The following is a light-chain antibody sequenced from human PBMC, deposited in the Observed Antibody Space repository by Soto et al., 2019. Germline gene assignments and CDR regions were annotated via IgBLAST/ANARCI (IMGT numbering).Light chain of an antibody. V-gene: IGKV1-39*01. Sequence: DIQMTQSPSSLSASVGDRVTITCRAGQSISSYLNWYQQKPGKAPKLLIYAASSLQSGVPSRFSGSGSGTDFTLTISSLQPEDFATYYCQQSYSTPPLYTFGPGTKLEIK. CDR1: QSISSY. CDR3: QQSYSTPPLYT. CDR2: AAS. J-gene: IGKJ2*01.